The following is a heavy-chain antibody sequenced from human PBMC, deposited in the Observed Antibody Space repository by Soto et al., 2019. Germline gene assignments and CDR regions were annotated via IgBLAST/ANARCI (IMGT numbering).Heavy chain of an antibody. J-gene: IGHJ3*01. V-gene: IGHV5-51*01. CDR2: IYAGDSHA. D-gene: IGHD1-26*01. CDR1: GYSFTNYW. Sequence: EVQLVQSGAEVKKPGESLKISCKGSGYSFTNYWIGWVRQMPGKGLEWMGIIYAGDSHAIYSPSFQGQVTMSADKSISPAYLQGSRLKASDPAMYYCARPYSGGLNDPFDVWGQGTMVTVSS. CDR3: ARPYSGGLNDPFDV.